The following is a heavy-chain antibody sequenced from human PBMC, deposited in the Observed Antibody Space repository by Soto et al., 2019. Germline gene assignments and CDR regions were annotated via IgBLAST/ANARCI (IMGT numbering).Heavy chain of an antibody. CDR3: ARVRGITIFGVVP. J-gene: IGHJ4*02. V-gene: IGHV4-59*01. CDR1: GGSISSYY. Sequence: PSETLSLTCTVSGGSISSYYWTWIRQPPGKGLEWIGYIYYSGSTNYNPFLKSRVTISVDTSKNQFSLKLSSVTAADTAVYYCARVRGITIFGVVPWGQGTLVTVSS. D-gene: IGHD3-3*01. CDR2: IYYSGST.